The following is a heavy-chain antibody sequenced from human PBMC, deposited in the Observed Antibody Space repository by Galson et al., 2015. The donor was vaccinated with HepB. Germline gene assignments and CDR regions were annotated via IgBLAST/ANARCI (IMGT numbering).Heavy chain of an antibody. CDR3: AREGWLRAGYFDD. V-gene: IGHV3-11*01. J-gene: IGHJ4*02. CDR1: EFIFSDYY. D-gene: IGHD5-12*01. Sequence: SLRLSCAASEFIFSDYYMSWIRQAPGKGLEWISYISNSGNTIYYADSVKGRFSISRDNARNSLYLQMKSLRADDTAVYYCAREGWLRAGYFDDWGQGTRVTVSS. CDR2: ISNSGNTI.